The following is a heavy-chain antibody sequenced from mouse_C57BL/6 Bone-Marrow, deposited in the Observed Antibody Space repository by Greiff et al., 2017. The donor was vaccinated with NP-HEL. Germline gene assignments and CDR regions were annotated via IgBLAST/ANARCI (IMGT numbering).Heavy chain of an antibody. Sequence: EVNLVESGGDLVKPGGSLKLSCAASGFTFSSYGMSWVRQTPDKRLEWVATISSGGSYTYYPDSVKGRFTISRDNAKNTLYLQMSSLKSEDTAMYYCARQLGLDYWGQGTTLTVSS. D-gene: IGHD4-1*01. CDR1: GFTFSSYG. CDR3: ARQLGLDY. J-gene: IGHJ2*01. V-gene: IGHV5-6*01. CDR2: ISSGGSYT.